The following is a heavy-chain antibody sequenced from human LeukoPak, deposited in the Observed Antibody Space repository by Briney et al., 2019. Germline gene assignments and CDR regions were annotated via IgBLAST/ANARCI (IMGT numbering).Heavy chain of an antibody. V-gene: IGHV4-31*03. CDR2: IYYSGST. CDR3: ARGVLMVYAIDN. CDR1: GGPISSGGYY. J-gene: IGHJ4*02. Sequence: SQTLSLTCTVSGGPISSGGYYWSWIRQHPGKGLEWIGYIYYSGSTYYNPSLKSRVTISVDTSKNQFSLKLSSVTAADTAVYYCARGVLMVYAIDNWGQGTLVTVSS. D-gene: IGHD2-8*01.